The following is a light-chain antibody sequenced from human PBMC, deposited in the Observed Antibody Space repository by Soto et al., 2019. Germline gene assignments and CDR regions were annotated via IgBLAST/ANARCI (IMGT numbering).Light chain of an antibody. V-gene: IGLV2-23*01. CDR2: EGS. CDR3: CSYAGSSVV. J-gene: IGLJ2*01. Sequence: QSVLTQPASVSGSPGQSITISCTGTSSDIGSYNLVSWYQQHPGKAPKLMIYEGSKRPSGVSNRFSGCKSGNTASLTISGLQAEDEADYRCCSYAGSSVVFGGGTKLTVL. CDR1: SSDIGSYNL.